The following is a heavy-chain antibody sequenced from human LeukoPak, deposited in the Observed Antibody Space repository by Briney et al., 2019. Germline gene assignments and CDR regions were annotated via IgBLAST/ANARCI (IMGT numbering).Heavy chain of an antibody. CDR1: GFTFRSYA. V-gene: IGHV3-30*04. D-gene: IGHD5-12*01. Sequence: PGGSLRLSCAASGFTFRSYAMHWVRQAPGKGLEWVAVISSDGSNKYYADSVKGRFTISRDNSKNTLYLQMNSLRAEDTAVYCCASLPSGYDGDYWGQGTLVTVSS. CDR2: ISSDGSNK. CDR3: ASLPSGYDGDY. J-gene: IGHJ4*02.